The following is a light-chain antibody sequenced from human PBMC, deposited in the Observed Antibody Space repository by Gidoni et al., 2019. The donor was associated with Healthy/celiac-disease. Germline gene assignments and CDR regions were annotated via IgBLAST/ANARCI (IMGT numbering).Light chain of an antibody. V-gene: IGKV3-11*01. Sequence: EIVFTQSPATLSLSPGERATLSCRASQCVSSYLAWYQQKPGQAPRLLIYDASNRATGIPARFSGSGSGTDFTLTISSLEPEDFAVYYCQQRSNWLWTFXQXTKVEIK. CDR1: QCVSSY. CDR3: QQRSNWLWT. J-gene: IGKJ1*01. CDR2: DAS.